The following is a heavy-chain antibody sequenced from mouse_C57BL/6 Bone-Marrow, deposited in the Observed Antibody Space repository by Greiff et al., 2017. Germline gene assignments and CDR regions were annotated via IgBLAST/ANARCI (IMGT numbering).Heavy chain of an antibody. D-gene: IGHD1-1*01. CDR2: IYPGSGNT. CDR1: GYTFTDYY. CDR3: ARGAITTVVANFDY. Sequence: VQRVESGAELVRPGASVKLSCKASGYTFTDYYINWVKQRPGRGLEWIARIYPGSGNTYYNEKFKGKATLTAEKSSSTAYMQLSSLTSEDSAVYFCARGAITTVVANFDYWGQGTTLTVSS. J-gene: IGHJ2*01. V-gene: IGHV1-76*01.